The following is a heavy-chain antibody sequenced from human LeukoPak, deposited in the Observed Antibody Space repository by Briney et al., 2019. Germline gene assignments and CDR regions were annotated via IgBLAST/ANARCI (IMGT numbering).Heavy chain of an antibody. CDR3: ARGRGSGYLFGD. CDR1: GYTFTGYY. V-gene: IGHV1-8*02. Sequence: ASVKVSCKASGYTFTGYYMHWVRQAPGQGLEWMGWINPNSGNTGYAQKFQGRVTMTRNTSISTAYMELSSLRSEDTAVYYCARGRGSGYLFGDWGQGTLVTVSS. D-gene: IGHD3-22*01. J-gene: IGHJ4*02. CDR2: INPNSGNT.